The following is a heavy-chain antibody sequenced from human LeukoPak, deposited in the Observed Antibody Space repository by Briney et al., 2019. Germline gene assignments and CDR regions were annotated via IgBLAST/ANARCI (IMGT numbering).Heavy chain of an antibody. Sequence: PGGSLRLSCAASGFTFSSYGMQWVGQAPGKGLEGVAFISYYRSNTYYEASVKGRFTISRDNSKNTFYVQMTTLRAEDTAVYSCAKDRDCFGELKFPFDYWGQGTRVTVSS. CDR2: ISYYRSNT. CDR3: AKDRDCFGELKFPFDY. V-gene: IGHV3-30*02. D-gene: IGHD3-10*01. CDR1: GFTFSSYG. J-gene: IGHJ4*02.